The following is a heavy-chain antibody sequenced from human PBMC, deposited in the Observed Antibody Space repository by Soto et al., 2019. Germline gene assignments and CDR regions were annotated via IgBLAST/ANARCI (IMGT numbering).Heavy chain of an antibody. CDR2: IIPIFGTA. V-gene: IGHV1-69*12. D-gene: IGHD1-1*01. CDR1: GGTFSSYA. J-gene: IGHJ6*02. Sequence: QVQLVQSGAEVNKPGSSVKVYCKASGGTFSSYAISWVRQAPGQGLEWMGGIIPIFGTANYAQKFQGRVTITADESTSTAYMELSSLRSEDTAVYYCARRDRRGTGYYYGMDVWGQGTTVTVSS. CDR3: ARRDRRGTGYYYGMDV.